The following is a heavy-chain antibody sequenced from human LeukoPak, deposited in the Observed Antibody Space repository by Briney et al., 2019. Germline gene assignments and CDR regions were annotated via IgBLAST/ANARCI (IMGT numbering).Heavy chain of an antibody. Sequence: HGESLKISCKGSGYSFTTYWIVWVRQMPGKGLEWMGIIYPGDSDTRYSRSFQGQVTISADKSIKTAYLQWSSLKASDSAIYYCARLSIVGATLNFFDYWGQGTLVTVSS. D-gene: IGHD1-26*01. V-gene: IGHV5-51*01. CDR2: IYPGDSDT. CDR1: GYSFTTYW. CDR3: ARLSIVGATLNFFDY. J-gene: IGHJ4*02.